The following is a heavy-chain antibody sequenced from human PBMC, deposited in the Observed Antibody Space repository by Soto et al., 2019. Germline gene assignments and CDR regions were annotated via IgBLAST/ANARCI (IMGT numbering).Heavy chain of an antibody. CDR2: IIPILGIA. Sequence: ASVKVSCKASGGTFSSYTISWVRQAPGQGLEWMGRIIPILGIANYAQKFQGRVTITADKSTSTAYMELSSLRSEDTAVYYCARVLVAAGTGDFDYWGQGTLVTVSS. D-gene: IGHD6-19*01. J-gene: IGHJ4*02. CDR3: ARVLVAAGTGDFDY. V-gene: IGHV1-69*02. CDR1: GGTFSSYT.